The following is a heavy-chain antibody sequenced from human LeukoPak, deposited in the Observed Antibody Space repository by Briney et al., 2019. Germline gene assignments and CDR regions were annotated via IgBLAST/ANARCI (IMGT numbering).Heavy chain of an antibody. Sequence: SETLSLTCTVSGGSISSYYWSWIRQPAGKGLEWIGRIYTSGSTNYNPSLKSRVTMSVGTSKNQFSLKLSSVTAADTAVYYCARDILTGYYSVGAFDIWGQGTMVTVSS. V-gene: IGHV4-4*07. CDR3: ARDILTGYYSVGAFDI. CDR2: IYTSGST. CDR1: GGSISSYY. D-gene: IGHD3-9*01. J-gene: IGHJ3*02.